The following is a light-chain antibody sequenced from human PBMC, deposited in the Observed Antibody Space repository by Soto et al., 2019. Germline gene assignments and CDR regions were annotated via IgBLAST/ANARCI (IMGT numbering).Light chain of an antibody. V-gene: IGKV1-5*03. J-gene: IGKJ3*01. Sequence: DIQMTQSPSTLSASVGDRVTITCRASQSINSWLAWYQQKPGKAPRLLIYRASSLEGGVPSRFSGSGSGAEFTLTISSLQPYDFAPYYRQHSDSYSRTFGPAPNVDIK. CDR3: QHSDSYSRT. CDR1: QSINSW. CDR2: RAS.